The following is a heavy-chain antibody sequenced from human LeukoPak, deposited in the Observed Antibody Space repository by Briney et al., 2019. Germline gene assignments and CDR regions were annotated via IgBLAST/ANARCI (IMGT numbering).Heavy chain of an antibody. CDR1: GGSFSGYY. V-gene: IGHV4-34*01. D-gene: IGHD2-2*01. Sequence: PSETLSLTCAVYGGSFSGYYWSWIRQPPGKGLEWIGEINHSGSTNYNPSLKSRVTISVDTSKNQFSLKLSSVTAADTAVYYCARALGYCSSTSCYWYSSSSAYYYYYVDVWGKGTTVTVSS. J-gene: IGHJ6*03. CDR2: INHSGST. CDR3: ARALGYCSSTSCYWYSSSSAYYYYYVDV.